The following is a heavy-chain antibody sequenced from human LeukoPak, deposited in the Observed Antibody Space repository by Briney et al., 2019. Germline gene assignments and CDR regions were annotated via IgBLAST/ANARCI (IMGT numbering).Heavy chain of an antibody. CDR2: ISATSSST. J-gene: IGHJ4*02. D-gene: IGHD6-19*01. CDR1: GFTFSSYA. V-gene: IGHV3-23*01. CDR3: ARVSGWNYVDY. Sequence: GGSLRLSCAASGFTFSSYAMSWVRQAPGKGLEWVSAISATSSSTYYADSVKGQFTISRDNSKNTLYLQLNSLSAEDTAVYYCARVSGWNYVDYWGRGTLVTVSS.